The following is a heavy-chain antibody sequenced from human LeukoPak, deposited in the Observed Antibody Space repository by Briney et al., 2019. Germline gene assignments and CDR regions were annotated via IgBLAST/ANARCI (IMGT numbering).Heavy chain of an antibody. CDR3: ARIRLLSPKRLLDV. V-gene: IGHV1-18*01. CDR1: GYTFTSYG. CDR2: ISAYSGNT. J-gene: IGHJ4*02. D-gene: IGHD3-10*01. Sequence: ASVKVSCKASGYTFTSYGISWVRQAPGQGLEWMGWISAYSGNTNYAQKLQGRVTMTTDTSTSTAYMELRSLRSDDTAVYYCARIRLLSPKRLLDVWGQGTLVTVSS.